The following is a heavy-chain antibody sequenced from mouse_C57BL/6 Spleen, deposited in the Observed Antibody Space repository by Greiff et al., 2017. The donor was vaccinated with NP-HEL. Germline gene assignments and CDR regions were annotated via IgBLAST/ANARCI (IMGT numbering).Heavy chain of an antibody. CDR3: ARGDDGYYVYYAVYY. J-gene: IGHJ4*01. Sequence: VQLKQSGPELVKPGASVKISCKASGYTFTDYYMNWVKQSYGKSLGWIGDINPNNGGTRYNQKFKGQATLTVAKYSSTAYVELRSLTSEDSAVYYCARGDDGYYVYYAVYYWGQGASDTVSS. CDR2: INPNNGGT. V-gene: IGHV1-26*01. D-gene: IGHD2-3*01. CDR1: GYTFTDYY.